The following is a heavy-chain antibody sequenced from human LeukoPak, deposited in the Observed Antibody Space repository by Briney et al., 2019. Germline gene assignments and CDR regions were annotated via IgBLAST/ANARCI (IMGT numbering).Heavy chain of an antibody. J-gene: IGHJ4*02. V-gene: IGHV4-59*11. CDR2: IYYSGST. CDR3: ASGYGDYELDY. CDR1: GGSISSHY. Sequence: PSETLSLTCTVSGGSISSHYWSWIRQPPGKGLEWIGYIYYSGSTNYNLSLKSRVTISVDRSKNQFSLKLSSVTAADTAVYYCASGYGDYELDYWGQGTLVTVSS. D-gene: IGHD4-17*01.